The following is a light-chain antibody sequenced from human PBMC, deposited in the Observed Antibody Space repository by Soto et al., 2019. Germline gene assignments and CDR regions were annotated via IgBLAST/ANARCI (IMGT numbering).Light chain of an antibody. CDR2: DES. CDR1: QSVSSN. Sequence: ILMTQSPATLSVSPGERATLSCRASQSVSSNLAWYQQKTGQAARLLIYDESTRATGIPARFSGSGSGTECNLTISGLQSEDFSFYYCQQYNNWPPWTFGQGTKVEIK. V-gene: IGKV3-15*01. CDR3: QQYNNWPPWT. J-gene: IGKJ1*01.